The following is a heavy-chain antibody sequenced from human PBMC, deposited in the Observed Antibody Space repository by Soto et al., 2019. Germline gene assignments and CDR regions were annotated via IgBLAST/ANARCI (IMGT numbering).Heavy chain of an antibody. CDR3: ARDLRSGPTVSTRYYGMDV. D-gene: IGHD2-15*01. CDR2: ISYDGSNK. J-gene: IGHJ6*02. CDR1: GFTFSRYG. Sequence: GGSLRLSCAASGFTFSRYGMHWVLQAPGKGLEWVAVISYDGSNKYYADSVKGRFTISRDNSKNSLYLQMSSLRAEDTAVYYCARDLRSGPTVSTRYYGMDVWGQGTTVTVSS. V-gene: IGHV3-30*03.